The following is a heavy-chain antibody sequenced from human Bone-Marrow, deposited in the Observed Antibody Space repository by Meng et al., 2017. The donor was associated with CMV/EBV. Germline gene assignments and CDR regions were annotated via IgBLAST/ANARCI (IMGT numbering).Heavy chain of an antibody. CDR2: ISGSGGNI. V-gene: IGHV3-23*01. CDR1: GFTFSRYA. D-gene: IGHD4-17*01. J-gene: IGHJ1*01. CDR3: AKDRSTVTTDFQY. Sequence: AASGFTFSRYAMSWVRQPPGKGLEWVSVISGSGGNIYYADSVKGRFTISRDNSKNTLYLQMNSLGAEDTAVYYCAKDRSTVTTDFQYWGQGTLVTVSS.